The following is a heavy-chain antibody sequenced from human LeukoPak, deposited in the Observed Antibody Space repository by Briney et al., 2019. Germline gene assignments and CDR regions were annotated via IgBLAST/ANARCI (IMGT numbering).Heavy chain of an antibody. V-gene: IGHV3-53*01. CDR1: GFTIRSIY. Sequence: GGSLRLSCAASGFTIRSIYMTWVRQAQGKGLEWVSSFYSGGSSYYADSVKGRFIISRDSSTDTLYLQMNSLRVEDTAVYFCARDSGYGYGFFDYWGQGTLVTVSS. CDR2: FYSGGSS. D-gene: IGHD5-18*01. J-gene: IGHJ4*02. CDR3: ARDSGYGYGFFDY.